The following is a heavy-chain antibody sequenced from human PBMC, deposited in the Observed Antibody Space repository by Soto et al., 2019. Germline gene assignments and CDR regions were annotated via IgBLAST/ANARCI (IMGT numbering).Heavy chain of an antibody. D-gene: IGHD3-3*01. CDR1: GGSISSGGYY. CDR3: ARHEWSPNGLYYFDY. J-gene: IGHJ4*02. CDR2: IYYSGST. Sequence: SETLSLTCTFSGGSISSGGYYWSWIRQHPGKGLEWIGYIYYSGSTYYNPSLKSRVTISVDTSKNQFSLKLSSVTAADTAVYYCARHEWSPNGLYYFDYWGQGTLVTVSS. V-gene: IGHV4-31*03.